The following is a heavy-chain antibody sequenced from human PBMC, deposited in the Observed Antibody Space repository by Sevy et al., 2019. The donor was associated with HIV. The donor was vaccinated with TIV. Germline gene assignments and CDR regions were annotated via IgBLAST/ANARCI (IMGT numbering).Heavy chain of an antibody. CDR1: GFTFSSYS. V-gene: IGHV3-48*02. CDR3: AREQWQLYVVDAFDI. CDR2: ISSSSSAI. D-gene: IGHD6-19*01. J-gene: IGHJ3*02. Sequence: GGSLRLSCAASGFTFSSYSMNWVRQAPGRGLEWISYISSSSSAIYYADSVKGRFTISRDNAKNSLYLQMNSLRDEDTSVYYCAREQWQLYVVDAFDIWGQGTMVTVSS.